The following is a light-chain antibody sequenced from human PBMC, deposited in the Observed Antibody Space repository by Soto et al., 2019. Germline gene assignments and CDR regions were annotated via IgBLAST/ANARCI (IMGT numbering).Light chain of an antibody. CDR3: SSNTISSFRYD. CDR1: TSDIGAYNY. Sequence: QSALTQPASVSGSPGQSITISCSGTTSDIGAYNYVSWFQQNPGKAPKLIIYEVSSRPSGVSNRFSGSKSGNTASLTISGLQAEDEADYYCSSNTISSFRYDFGTGTKLTVL. J-gene: IGLJ1*01. CDR2: EVS. V-gene: IGLV2-14*01.